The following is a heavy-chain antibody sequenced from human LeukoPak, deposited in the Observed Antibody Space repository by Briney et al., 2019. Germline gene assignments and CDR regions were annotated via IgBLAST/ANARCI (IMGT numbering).Heavy chain of an antibody. J-gene: IGHJ4*02. V-gene: IGHV3-66*02. D-gene: IGHD3/OR15-3a*01. Sequence: GGSLRLSCAASGFTVSSNYMSWVRQAPGKGLEWVSVIYSGGSTYYADSVKGRFTFSRDNSKNTLYLQMNSLRAEDTAVYYCAREGTGYYFYYWGQGTLVTVSS. CDR3: AREGTGYYFYY. CDR2: IYSGGST. CDR1: GFTVSSNY.